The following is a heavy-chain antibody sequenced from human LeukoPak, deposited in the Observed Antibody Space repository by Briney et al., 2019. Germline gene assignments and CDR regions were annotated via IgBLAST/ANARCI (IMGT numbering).Heavy chain of an antibody. V-gene: IGHV4-59*02. Sequence: SETLSLTCTISGGSVSDYYWSWIRQSPGKGLEWIGYIYHTGSTSYSPSLKSRVTISADTSQNQFSLKLSSVTAADTAVYYCVRDWGYDSSGYWQKYFDTWGQGTLVTVSS. CDR3: VRDWGYDSSGYWQKYFDT. J-gene: IGHJ4*02. D-gene: IGHD3-22*01. CDR1: GGSVSDYY. CDR2: IYHTGST.